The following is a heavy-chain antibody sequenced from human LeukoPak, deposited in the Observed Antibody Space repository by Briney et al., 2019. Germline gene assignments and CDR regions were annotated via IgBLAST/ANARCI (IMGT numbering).Heavy chain of an antibody. CDR3: ARDTSRNIAAAGSNFDY. D-gene: IGHD6-13*01. Sequence: ASVKVSCKASGYTFTSYGISWVRQAPGQGLEWMGWISAYNGNTNYAQKLQGRVTMTTDTSTSTAYMELRSLRSDDTAVYYCARDTSRNIAAAGSNFDYWGQGTLGTVSS. CDR2: ISAYNGNT. J-gene: IGHJ4*02. CDR1: GYTFTSYG. V-gene: IGHV1-18*01.